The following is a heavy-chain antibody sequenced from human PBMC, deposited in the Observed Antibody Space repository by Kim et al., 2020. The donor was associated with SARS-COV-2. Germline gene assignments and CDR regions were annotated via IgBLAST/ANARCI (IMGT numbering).Heavy chain of an antibody. CDR2: IKQDGSEK. D-gene: IGHD6-19*01. CDR3: ARGSIAVAGTGGGY. J-gene: IGHJ4*02. CDR1: GLTFTNYW. V-gene: IGHV3-7*03. Sequence: GGSLRLSCAVSGLTFTNYWMSWVRQAPGKGLECVATIKQDGSEKYYLDSVKGRFTISRDNAKKSLYLQMNSLRAEDTAVYYCARGSIAVAGTGGGYWGQGTLVTVSS.